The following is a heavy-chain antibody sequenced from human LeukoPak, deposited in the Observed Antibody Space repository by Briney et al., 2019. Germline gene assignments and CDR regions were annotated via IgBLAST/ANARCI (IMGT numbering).Heavy chain of an antibody. J-gene: IGHJ4*02. CDR3: ARQGVYYSDSSAFYH. D-gene: IGHD3-22*01. V-gene: IGHV5-51*01. Sequence: ESLKIPCKASGYRFTNYWIAWVRQMPGKGLELMGSIYPGDFDIRYSPSFQGQVTISADKSFTTAYLQWRSLKASDTAIYYCARQGVYYSDSSAFYHWGQGTRVTVSS. CDR2: IYPGDFDI. CDR1: GYRFTNYW.